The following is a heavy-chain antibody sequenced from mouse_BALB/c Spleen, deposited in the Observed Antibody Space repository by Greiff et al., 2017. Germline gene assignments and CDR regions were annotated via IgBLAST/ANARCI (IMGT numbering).Heavy chain of an antibody. J-gene: IGHJ4*01. CDR1: GFTFTDYY. Sequence: EVQVVESGGGLVQPGGSLRLSCAPSGFTFTDYYMSWVRQPPGKALEWLGFIRNKANGYTTEYSASVKGRFTISRDNSQSILYLQMNTLRAEDSATYYCARAPMDYWGQGTSVTVSS. V-gene: IGHV7-3*02. CDR3: ARAPMDY. CDR2: IRNKANGYTT.